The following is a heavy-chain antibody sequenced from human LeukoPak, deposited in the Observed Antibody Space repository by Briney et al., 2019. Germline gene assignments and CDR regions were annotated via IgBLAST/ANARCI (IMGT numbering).Heavy chain of an antibody. CDR2: MNPNSGNT. Sequence: ASVKVSCKASGGTFSSYAISWVRQAPGQGLEWMGWMNPNSGNTGYAQKFQGRVTMTRNTSINTAYMELSSLRSEDTAVYYCARRRYTALGYWGQGTLVTVSS. J-gene: IGHJ4*02. V-gene: IGHV1-8*02. D-gene: IGHD2-2*02. CDR1: GGTFSSYA. CDR3: ARRRYTALGY.